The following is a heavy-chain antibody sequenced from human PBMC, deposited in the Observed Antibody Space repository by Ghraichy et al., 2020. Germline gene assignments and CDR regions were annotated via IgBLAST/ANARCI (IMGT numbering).Heavy chain of an antibody. V-gene: IGHV4-59*08. Sequence: SETLSLTCNVSGGSISSYYWNWIRQTPGEELEWIGNIYYSGSTNYNPSLKSRVTISVDTSKNQFSLKLTSVTAADTAVYYCARSSGAYQLPYYWGQGTLVTVSS. J-gene: IGHJ4*02. D-gene: IGHD2-2*01. CDR3: ARSSGAYQLPYY. CDR1: GGSISSYY. CDR2: IYYSGST.